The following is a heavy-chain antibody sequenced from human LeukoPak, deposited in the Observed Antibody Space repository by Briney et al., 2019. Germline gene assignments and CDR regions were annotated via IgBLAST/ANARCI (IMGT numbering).Heavy chain of an antibody. V-gene: IGHV3-7*01. CDR2: MNPSGSQK. D-gene: IGHD1-1*01. Sequence: GGSLRLSCAASAFTLNRSWMTWVRQAPGKGLEWVANMNPSGSQKHYVDSVRGRFTISKDNPGTSFYLEMYSLRAEDTAIYYCAIWTSGNYWGQGTVVTVSS. CDR1: AFTLNRSW. J-gene: IGHJ4*02. CDR3: AIWTSGNY.